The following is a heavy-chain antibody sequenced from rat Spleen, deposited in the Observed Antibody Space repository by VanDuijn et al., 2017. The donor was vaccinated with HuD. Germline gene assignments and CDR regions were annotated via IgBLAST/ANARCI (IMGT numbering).Heavy chain of an antibody. J-gene: IGHJ3*01. CDR3: AKEGDGGYSSYPNWFAY. CDR2: FSYDGFTT. V-gene: IGHV5-29*01. CDR1: GFTFNNYG. Sequence: EVQLVESGGGLVQPGRSLKLSCAASGFTFNNYGMAWVRQAPTKGLEWVATFSYDGFTTYYRNSVKGRFTISRDNAKNTLYLQMDSLRSEDTATYYCAKEGDGGYSSYPNWFAYWGQGTLVTVSS. D-gene: IGHD1-8*01.